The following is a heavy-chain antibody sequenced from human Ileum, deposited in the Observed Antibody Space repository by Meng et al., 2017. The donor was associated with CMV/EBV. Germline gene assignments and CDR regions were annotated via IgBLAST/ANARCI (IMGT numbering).Heavy chain of an antibody. CDR2: IDPNTGGT. Sequence: QVQLGQSGAEVKKPGNSMKVSCKASGYTFTGNYIYWVRQAPGQGLEWMGWIDPNTGGTKYIQKFQGRVTMTGDTSISTAYMELSGLRFDDTAVYYCARRERISSGLEYWGQGTLVTVSS. CDR1: GYTFTGNY. V-gene: IGHV1-2*02. J-gene: IGHJ4*02. D-gene: IGHD6-6*01. CDR3: ARRERISSGLEY.